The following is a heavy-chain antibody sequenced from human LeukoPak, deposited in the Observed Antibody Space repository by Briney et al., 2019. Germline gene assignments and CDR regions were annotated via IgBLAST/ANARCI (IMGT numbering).Heavy chain of an antibody. CDR2: ISTSGTTI. CDR1: GFTLSSYE. D-gene: IGHD6-25*01. J-gene: IGHJ4*02. Sequence: GGSLRLSCAASGFTLSSYEMNWVRQAPGKGLEWVSYISTSGTTIYYADSVKGRFTISRDNAKNSLYLQMNSLRAEDTAVYYCARSGRNFDYWGQGTLATVSS. V-gene: IGHV3-48*03. CDR3: ARSGRNFDY.